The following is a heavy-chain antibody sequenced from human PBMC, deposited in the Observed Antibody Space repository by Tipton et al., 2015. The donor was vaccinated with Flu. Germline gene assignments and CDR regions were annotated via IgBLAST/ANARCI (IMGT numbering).Heavy chain of an antibody. Sequence: TLSLTCSVSGYSISTGYQWSWIRQPPGKGLEWIGSIYFSGNTYYNPSLKSRVTISVDTSKNQFSLKVSSVTAADTAVYYCARDPGSRMFDPWGQGTLVTVSS. CDR3: ARDPGSRMFDP. D-gene: IGHD6-13*01. CDR2: IYFSGNT. J-gene: IGHJ5*02. V-gene: IGHV4-38-2*02. CDR1: GYSISTGYQ.